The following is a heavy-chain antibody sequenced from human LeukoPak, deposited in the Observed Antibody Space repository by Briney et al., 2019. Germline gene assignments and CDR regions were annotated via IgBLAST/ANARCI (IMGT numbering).Heavy chain of an antibody. Sequence: PSETLSLTCTISGGSISSAGYYWNWIRQYPGKGLEWIGYIYYSGSTNYSPSLQSRVTISVDTSNNQFSLKLSSVTAADTAVYYCARDLAYWGQGTLVTVSS. V-gene: IGHV4-61*08. D-gene: IGHD3-16*01. CDR1: GGSISSAGYY. CDR3: ARDLAY. CDR2: IYYSGST. J-gene: IGHJ4*02.